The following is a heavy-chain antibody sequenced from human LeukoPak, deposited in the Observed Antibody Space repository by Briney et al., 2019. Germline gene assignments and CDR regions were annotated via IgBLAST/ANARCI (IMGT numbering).Heavy chain of an antibody. Sequence: SETLSLTCTVSGGSISSNMYYWGWIRQPPGKGLEWIGSIYYSGSAYYNPSLKSRVTISVDTSRNQFSLRLSSLTAADTAMYFCAKSLYDYRSGTYFRPFDYWGQGTLVTVSS. D-gene: IGHD3-10*01. CDR2: IYYSGSA. CDR1: GGSISSNMYY. CDR3: AKSLYDYRSGTYFRPFDY. J-gene: IGHJ4*02. V-gene: IGHV4-39*01.